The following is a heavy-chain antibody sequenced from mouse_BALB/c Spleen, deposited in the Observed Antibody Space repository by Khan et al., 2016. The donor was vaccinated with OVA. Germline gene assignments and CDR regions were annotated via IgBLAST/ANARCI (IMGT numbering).Heavy chain of an antibody. CDR3: ARQNYYGYAMDY. CDR2: ISCSGST. CDR1: GFSFTSDYA. D-gene: IGHD1-1*01. J-gene: IGHJ4*01. Sequence: EVQLQESGPGLVKPSQSLSLTCTVTGFSFTSDYAWNWIRQFPGNKLEWMGYISCSGSTSYTPSLTRRISITRDTSKNQFFLQLNSVTTDDTATFYCARQNYYGYAMDYWGQGTSVTVSS. V-gene: IGHV3-2*02.